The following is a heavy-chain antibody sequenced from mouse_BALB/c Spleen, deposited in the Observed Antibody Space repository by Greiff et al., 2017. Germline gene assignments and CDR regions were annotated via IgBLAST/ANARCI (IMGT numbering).Heavy chain of an antibody. CDR3: ARLDY. CDR1: GFTFSSYT. V-gene: IGHV5-12-2*01. Sequence: EVKLVESGGGLVQPGGSLKLSCAASGFTFSSYTMSWVRQTPEKRLEWVAYISNGGGSTYYPDTVKGRFTISRDNAKNTLYLQMSSLKSEDTAMYYCARLDYWGQGTSVTVSS. CDR2: ISNGGGST. J-gene: IGHJ4*01.